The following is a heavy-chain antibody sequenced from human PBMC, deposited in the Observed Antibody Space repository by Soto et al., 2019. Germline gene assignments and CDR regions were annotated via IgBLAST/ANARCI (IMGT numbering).Heavy chain of an antibody. D-gene: IGHD1-26*01. CDR1: GFSLSNARMG. J-gene: IGHJ4*02. CDR3: ARHGRGVGARPLDY. Sequence: QVTLKESGPVLVKPTETLTLTCTVSGFSLSNARMGVSWIRQPPGKALEWLAHIFSNDEKSYSTSLKSRLTFSQATSKSQVVLTMTNMDPVDTATYYCARHGRGVGARPLDYWGQGTLVTVSS. V-gene: IGHV2-26*01. CDR2: IFSNDEK.